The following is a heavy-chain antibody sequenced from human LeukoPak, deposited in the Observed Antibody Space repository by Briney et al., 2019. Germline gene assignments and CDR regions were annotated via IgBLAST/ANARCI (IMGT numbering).Heavy chain of an antibody. CDR2: ISYIGTT. CDR1: GDSISSRTSDF. CDR3: ARHSVYDSSGYYFFPFDY. V-gene: IGHV4-39*01. D-gene: IGHD3-22*01. J-gene: IGHJ4*02. Sequence: SETLSLTCTVSGDSISSRTSDFWGWIRQSPGKGLEWIAEISYIGTTFYNPSLESRVSISLDTSKNQFSLKLSSVTAADTAVYYCARHSVYDSSGYYFFPFDYWGQGTLVTVSS.